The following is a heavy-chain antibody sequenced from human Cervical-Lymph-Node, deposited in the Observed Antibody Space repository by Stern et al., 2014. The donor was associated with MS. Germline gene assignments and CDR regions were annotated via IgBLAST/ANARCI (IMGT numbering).Heavy chain of an antibody. Sequence: EMQLVESGPEVKRPGESLKISCQASGYTFTSYWIGWVRQMPGKGLEWIAFIFPGGSDIRYSPSFKGQVTISADKSSSPAYLQWNNLKASDTAIYYCARQRYFDYWGQGTLVTVSS. V-gene: IGHV5-51*01. J-gene: IGHJ4*02. CDR1: GYTFTSYW. CDR3: ARQRYFDY. CDR2: IFPGGSDI.